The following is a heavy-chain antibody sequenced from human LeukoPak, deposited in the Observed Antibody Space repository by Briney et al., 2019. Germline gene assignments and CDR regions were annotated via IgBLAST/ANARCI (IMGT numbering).Heavy chain of an antibody. CDR1: GGSISGHY. J-gene: IGHJ5*02. Sequence: SETLSLTCTVSGGSISGHYWSWIRQPPGKKLEYIGYIYYDGTTNYNHSLRGRVTISVDTSKNQFSLNLKSVTAADTAVYYCARDSGGQYGSGNIWFDPWGQGTLVTVSS. CDR3: ARDSGGQYGSGNIWFDP. V-gene: IGHV4-59*11. CDR2: IYYDGTT. D-gene: IGHD3-10*01.